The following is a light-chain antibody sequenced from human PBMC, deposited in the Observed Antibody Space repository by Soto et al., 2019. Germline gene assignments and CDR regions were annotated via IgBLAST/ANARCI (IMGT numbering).Light chain of an antibody. J-gene: IGKJ1*01. Sequence: ELVLTQSPGTLSLSPGERATLSCRASQSVSSGYLAWYQQKAGQAPRLLIYDASSRATGIPDRFSGSGSGTDLTITIVRLEPEDVEVYYGQQYGTSPRTFGQGTKVDIK. CDR2: DAS. CDR1: QSVSSGY. CDR3: QQYGTSPRT. V-gene: IGKV3-20*01.